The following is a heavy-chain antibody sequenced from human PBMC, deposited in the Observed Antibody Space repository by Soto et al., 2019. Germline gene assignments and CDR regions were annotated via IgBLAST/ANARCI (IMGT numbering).Heavy chain of an antibody. V-gene: IGHV4-61*01. CDR2: IYFTGST. CDR1: GGAVSSGTYY. Sequence: SETLSLTCTVSGGAVSSGTYYWSWVRQPPGKGLEWIGHIYFTGSTNYNPSLKSRVTMSLDTSRNQFSLKLSSVTAADTAVYYCTRGPPRVQWFDPWGLGTLVTVS. J-gene: IGHJ5*02. CDR3: TRGPPRVQWFDP.